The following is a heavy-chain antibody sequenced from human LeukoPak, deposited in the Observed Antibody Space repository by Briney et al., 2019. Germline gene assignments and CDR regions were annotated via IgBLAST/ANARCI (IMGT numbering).Heavy chain of an antibody. J-gene: IGHJ4*02. V-gene: IGHV3-9*01. CDR3: AKGTPGYFDY. CDR2: ISWNSGSI. CDR1: GFTFDDYA. Sequence: PGRSLRLSCAASGFTFDDYAMHWVRQAPGKGLEWVSGISWNSGSIGYADSVKGRFTISGDNAKNSLYLQMNSLRAEDTALYYCAKGTPGYFDYWGQGTLVTVSS.